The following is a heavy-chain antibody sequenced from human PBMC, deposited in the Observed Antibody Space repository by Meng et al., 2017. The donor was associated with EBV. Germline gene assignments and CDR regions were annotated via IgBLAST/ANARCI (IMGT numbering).Heavy chain of an antibody. J-gene: IGHJ4*02. CDR1: GFSLSTRGVG. Sequence: QNTFTESVPTLLKPTQTLTLSCTFSGFSLSTRGVGVGSTRKPPGKALEWLALSYWDDDKRYSTSLKSRLTITKDTSNNQVVLIMTNMDPVDAATYYCAHIIAARSFDYWGQGTLVTVSS. CDR2: SYWDDDK. V-gene: IGHV2-5*02. CDR3: AHIIAARSFDY. D-gene: IGHD6-6*01.